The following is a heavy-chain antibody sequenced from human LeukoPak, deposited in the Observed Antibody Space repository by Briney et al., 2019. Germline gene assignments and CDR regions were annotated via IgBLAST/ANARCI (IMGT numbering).Heavy chain of an antibody. CDR1: GYPFTTWE. Sequence: VASVKVSCKTSGYPFTTWEINWVRQAAGQGLGWMGWVHPNSGNTAYAQKFQGRVTMTRDTSISTAYMELSGLRSDDTAVYFCARGPRNDPWGQGTLVTVSS. CDR3: ARGPRNDP. CDR2: VHPNSGNT. V-gene: IGHV1-8*01. D-gene: IGHD1-14*01. J-gene: IGHJ5*02.